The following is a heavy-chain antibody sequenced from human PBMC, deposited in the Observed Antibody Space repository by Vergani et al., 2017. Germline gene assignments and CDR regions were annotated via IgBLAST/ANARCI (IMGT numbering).Heavy chain of an antibody. CDR2: IISISSYI. V-gene: IGHV3-21*04. J-gene: IGHJ4*02. Sequence: VQLVESGGGLVKPGGSLRLSCAASVFTFSRYSMNCVRQAPGKGLGWVSPIISISSYIYYADSVKGRFTISRENAKKSLYLQMNSLRAEDTAVYYRAKVWDYYDSSGSTSFDYWGQGTLVTVSS. CDR1: VFTFSRYS. D-gene: IGHD3-22*01. CDR3: AKVWDYYDSSGSTSFDY.